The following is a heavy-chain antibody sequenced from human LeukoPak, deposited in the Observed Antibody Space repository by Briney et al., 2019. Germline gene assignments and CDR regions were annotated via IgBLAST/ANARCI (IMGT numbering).Heavy chain of an antibody. D-gene: IGHD3-22*01. V-gene: IGHV4-34*01. CDR1: GGSFSGYY. CDR3: VTYYFDSSGPKKNY. Sequence: PSETLSLTCAVYGGSFSGYYWSWIRQHPGKGLEWIGEINHSGSTNYNPSLKSRVTISVDTSKKQFSLKLSSVTAADTAVYYCVTYYFDSSGPKKNYWGQGTLVTVSS. CDR2: INHSGST. J-gene: IGHJ4*02.